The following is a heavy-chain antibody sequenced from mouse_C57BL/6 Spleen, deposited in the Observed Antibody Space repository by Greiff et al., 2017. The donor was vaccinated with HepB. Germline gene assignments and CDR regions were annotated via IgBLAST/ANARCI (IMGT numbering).Heavy chain of an antibody. CDR1: GFTFSSYA. V-gene: IGHV5-4*01. CDR3: ARDSSGYGGFAY. Sequence: EVHLVESGGGLVKPGGSLKLSCAASGFTFSSYAMSWVRQTPEKRLEWVATISDGGSYTYYPDNVKGRFTISRDNAKNNLYLQMSHLKSEDTAMYYCARDSSGYGGFAYWGQGTLVTVSA. J-gene: IGHJ3*01. D-gene: IGHD3-2*02. CDR2: ISDGGSYT.